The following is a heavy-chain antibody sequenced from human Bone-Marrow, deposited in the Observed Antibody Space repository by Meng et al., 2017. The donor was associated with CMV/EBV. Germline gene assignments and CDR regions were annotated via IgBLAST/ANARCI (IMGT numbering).Heavy chain of an antibody. CDR3: ARWGDTAMVSDY. CDR1: GFTFSSYS. J-gene: IGHJ4*02. V-gene: IGHV3-21*01. D-gene: IGHD5-18*01. CDR2: ISSSSSCI. Sequence: CAASGFTFSSYSMNWVRQAPGKGLEWVSSISSSSSCIYYADSVKGRFTISRDNAKNSLYLQMNSLRAEDTAVYYCARWGDTAMVSDYWGQGTLVTVSS.